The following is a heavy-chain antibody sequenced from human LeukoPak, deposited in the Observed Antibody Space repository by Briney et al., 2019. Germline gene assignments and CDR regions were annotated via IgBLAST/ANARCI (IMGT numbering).Heavy chain of an antibody. CDR3: ARDRSIAALPVDY. CDR2: IYYSGST. J-gene: IGHJ4*02. V-gene: IGHV4-39*07. Sequence: SETLSLPCTVSGGSISSSSYYWGWIRQPPGKGLEWIGSIYYSGSTYYNPSLKSRVSISVDTSKNQFSVKLSSVTAADTAVYYCARDRSIAALPVDYWGQGTLVTVSS. CDR1: GGSISSSSYY. D-gene: IGHD6-6*01.